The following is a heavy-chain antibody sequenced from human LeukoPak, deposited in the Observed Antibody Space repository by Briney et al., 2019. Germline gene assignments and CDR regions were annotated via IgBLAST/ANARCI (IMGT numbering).Heavy chain of an antibody. V-gene: IGHV3-15*01. J-gene: IGHJ3*02. CDR1: GFTFSNAW. CDR2: IKSKTDGGTT. Sequence: GGSLRLSCAASGFTFSNAWMSWVRQAPGKGLEWVGRIKSKTDGGTTDYAAPVKGRFTISRDDSKNTLYLQMNSLKTEDTAVYYCTTDLLAVAGTDAFDIRGQGTMVTVSS. CDR3: TTDLLAVAGTDAFDI. D-gene: IGHD6-19*01.